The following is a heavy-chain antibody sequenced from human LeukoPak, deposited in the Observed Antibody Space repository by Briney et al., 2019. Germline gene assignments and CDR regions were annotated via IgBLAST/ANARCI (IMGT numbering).Heavy chain of an antibody. CDR2: ISYDGSNK. V-gene: IGHV3-30*18. D-gene: IGHD3-16*01. Sequence: GGPLRLSCAASGFTFSSYGMHWVRQAPGKGLEWVAVISYDGSNKYYADSVKGRFTISRDNSKNTLYLQMNSLRAEDTAVYYCAKEEGGLISYFDPWGQGTLVTVSS. CDR3: AKEEGGLISYFDP. CDR1: GFTFSSYG. J-gene: IGHJ5*02.